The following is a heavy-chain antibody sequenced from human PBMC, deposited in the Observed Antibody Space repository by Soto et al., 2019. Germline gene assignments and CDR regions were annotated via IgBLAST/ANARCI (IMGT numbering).Heavy chain of an antibody. CDR3: ARDYYGMDV. CDR1: GSYNSSGGYS. Sequence: PSETQSPTCPVSGSYNSSGGYSRTWFPQSPGKCLECIGYTCQGGSAYYNPFLKSRVTISVDRSKNQFSLNLTSVTAADTAVYYCARDYYGMDVWGQGTTVTVSS. V-gene: IGHV4-30-2*06. CDR2: TCQGGSA. J-gene: IGHJ6*02.